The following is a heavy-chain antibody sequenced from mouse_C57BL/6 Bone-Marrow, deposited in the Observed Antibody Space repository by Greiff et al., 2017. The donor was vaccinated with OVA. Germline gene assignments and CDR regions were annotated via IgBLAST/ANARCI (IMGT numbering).Heavy chain of an antibody. V-gene: IGHV5-4*03. CDR1: GFTFSSYA. J-gene: IGHJ2*01. CDR3: ARVYDYDDD. Sequence: EVMLVESGGGLVKPGGSLKLSCAASGFTFSSYAMSWVRQTPEKRLEWVATISDGGSYTYYPDNVKGRFTISRDNAKNNLYLQMSHLKSEDTAMYYCARVYDYDDDWGQGTTLTVSS. CDR2: ISDGGSYT. D-gene: IGHD2-4*01.